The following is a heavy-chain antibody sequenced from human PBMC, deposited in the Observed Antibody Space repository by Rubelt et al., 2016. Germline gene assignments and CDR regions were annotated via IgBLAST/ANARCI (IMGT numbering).Heavy chain of an antibody. D-gene: IGHD3-16*01. CDR1: GYFISSGYY. J-gene: IGHJ4*02. V-gene: IGHV4-38-2*02. Sequence: QVQLQESGPGLVKPSETLSLICTVSGYFISSGYYWGWIRQSPGKGLEWIASIHQSGTTYFNPSLKSRIHISVGTSNNPFSLKLSPVTAADTAVYYCAREDYDSKRGHFDYWCQGTLVTDSS. CDR2: IHQSGTT. CDR3: AREDYDSKRGHFDY.